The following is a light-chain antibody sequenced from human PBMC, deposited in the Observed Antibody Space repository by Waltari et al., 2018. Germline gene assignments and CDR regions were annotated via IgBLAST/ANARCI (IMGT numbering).Light chain of an antibody. CDR2: WAY. J-gene: IGKJ4*01. CDR1: DSVLYRGNNYNY. V-gene: IGKV4-1*01. CDR3: HQYLVTPPS. Sequence: IVMTQSPDSLNVSLGERATINCKYRDSVLYRGNNYNYLAWYQKRAGQPPKLLFYWAYPREPWVPDPFMSSGSGTDFTLTISSLQAEDVSVYYCHQYLVTPPSFGGGTKVEI.